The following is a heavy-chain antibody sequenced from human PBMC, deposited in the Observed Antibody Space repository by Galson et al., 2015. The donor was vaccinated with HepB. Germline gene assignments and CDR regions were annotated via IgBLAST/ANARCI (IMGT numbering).Heavy chain of an antibody. CDR1: GFTFGGSA. CDR2: IRSKGSNYAT. J-gene: IGHJ4*02. D-gene: IGHD6-19*01. Sequence: SLRLSCVASGFTFGGSAIHWVRQASGKGLEWVGLIRSKGSNYATAYVASVEGRFTISRDDSKNTSYLLMKSLKTEDTAVYYCIRLGDLSGYSSGWGQGTLVTVSS. CDR3: IRLGDLSGYSSG. V-gene: IGHV3-73*01.